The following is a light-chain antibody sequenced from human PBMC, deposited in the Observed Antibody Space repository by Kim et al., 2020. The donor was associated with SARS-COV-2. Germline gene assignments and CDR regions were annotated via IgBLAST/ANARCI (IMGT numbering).Light chain of an antibody. Sequence: QSVLTQPPSVSGAPGQRVTISCTGSSSNIGGGYDVHLYQQLPGTAPKLLIYGNNNRPSGVPDRFSGSKSDTSASLAITGLQAEDDADYYCQSYDYSLSGWVFGGGTKVTVL. V-gene: IGLV1-40*01. CDR2: GNN. CDR1: SSNIGGGYD. CDR3: QSYDYSLSGWV. J-gene: IGLJ3*02.